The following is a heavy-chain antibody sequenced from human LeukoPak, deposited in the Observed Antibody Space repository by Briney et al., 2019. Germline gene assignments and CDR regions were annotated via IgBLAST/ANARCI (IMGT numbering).Heavy chain of an antibody. J-gene: IGHJ4*02. CDR2: IGISSGNT. V-gene: IGHV3-48*04. CDR3: ARDHNYAFDN. CDR1: GFPFNDYS. Sequence: PGGSLRLSCAASGFPFNDYSMNWVRQAPGKGLEWISYIGISSGNTKYADSVKGRFTTSGDNAKNSLYLQMNNLRVEDTAVYYCARDHNYAFDNWGQGTLVTVSS. D-gene: IGHD1-1*01.